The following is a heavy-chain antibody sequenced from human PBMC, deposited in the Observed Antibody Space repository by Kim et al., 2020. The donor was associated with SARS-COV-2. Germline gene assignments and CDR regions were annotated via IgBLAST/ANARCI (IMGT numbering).Heavy chain of an antibody. CDR3: ATSLRTPLS. J-gene: IGHJ5*02. CDR2: IDTSGTII. Sequence: GSLRLSCAASGFTFSTSNMNWVRQPPGKGLEWISNIDTSGTIISYADSVRGRFTISRDNAKSSLYLQMNSLRDEDTAVYYCATSLRTPLSWGQGTLVIV. CDR1: GFTFSTSN. V-gene: IGHV3-48*02. D-gene: IGHD2-15*01.